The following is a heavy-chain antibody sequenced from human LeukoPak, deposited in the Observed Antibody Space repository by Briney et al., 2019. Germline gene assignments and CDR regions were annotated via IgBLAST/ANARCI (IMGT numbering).Heavy chain of an antibody. CDR1: GGTFSSYA. J-gene: IGHJ4*02. CDR3: ARDSGTYYYDSSGYLSDY. Sequence: GASVKVSCKASGGTFSSYAISWVRQAPGQGLEWMGWISAYNGNTNYAQKLQGRVTMTTDTSTSTAYMELRSLRSDDTAVYYCARDSGTYYYDSSGYLSDYWGQGTLVTVSS. CDR2: ISAYNGNT. V-gene: IGHV1-18*01. D-gene: IGHD3-22*01.